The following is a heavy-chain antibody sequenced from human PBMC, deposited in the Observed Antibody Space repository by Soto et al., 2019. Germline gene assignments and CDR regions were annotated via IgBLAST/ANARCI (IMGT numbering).Heavy chain of an antibody. CDR3: AKDMVRSRSVGMDV. CDR1: GFTFSSYA. J-gene: IGHJ6*02. D-gene: IGHD3-10*01. CDR2: ISGSGGST. Sequence: PGGSLRLSCAASGFTFSSYAMSWVRQAPGKGLEWVSAISGSGGSTYYADSVKGRFTISRDNSKNTLYLQMNSLRAEDTAVYYCAKDMVRSRSVGMDVWGQGTTVTVSS. V-gene: IGHV3-23*01.